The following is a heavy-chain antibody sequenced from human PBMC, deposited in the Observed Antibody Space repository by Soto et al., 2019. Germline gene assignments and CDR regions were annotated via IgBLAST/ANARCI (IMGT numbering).Heavy chain of an antibody. CDR1: GYTFTGYY. D-gene: IGHD2-21*01. Sequence: ASVKVSCKASGYTFTGYYMHWVRQAPGQGLEWMGWINPNSGGTNYAQKFQGWVTMTRDTSISTAYMELSRMRSDDTAVYYCARESPRRDSAWRYFIDYWGQGTLVTVSS. V-gene: IGHV1-2*04. CDR2: INPNSGGT. CDR3: ARESPRRDSAWRYFIDY. J-gene: IGHJ4*02.